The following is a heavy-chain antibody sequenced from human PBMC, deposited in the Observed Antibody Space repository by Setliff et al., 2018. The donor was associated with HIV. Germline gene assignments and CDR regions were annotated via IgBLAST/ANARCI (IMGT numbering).Heavy chain of an antibody. D-gene: IGHD3-22*01. CDR2: INHSGST. V-gene: IGHV4-34*01. J-gene: IGHJ4*02. CDR1: GGSFSGYY. CDR3: GGNGYYSIDY. Sequence: ETLSLTCAVYGGSFSGYYWSWIRQPPGKGLEWIGEINHSGSTNYNPSLKSRVTISVDKSKSQFSLKLNSVTAADTAVYYCGGNGYYSIDYWGQGTLVTVSS.